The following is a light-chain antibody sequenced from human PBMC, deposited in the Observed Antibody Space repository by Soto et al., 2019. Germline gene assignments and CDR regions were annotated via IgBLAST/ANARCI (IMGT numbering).Light chain of an antibody. J-gene: IGKJ1*01. CDR3: QQYGSSPRT. Sequence: EIVLTQSPGTLSLSPGERPTLSCRASQSVSSSSLAWYKQRRGQAPRLGSHGASSRATGIPDRFSGSGSGTEFTLTISRLEPEDFEVYYCQQYGSSPRTFGQGTKVDIK. V-gene: IGKV3-20*01. CDR2: GAS. CDR1: QSVSSSS.